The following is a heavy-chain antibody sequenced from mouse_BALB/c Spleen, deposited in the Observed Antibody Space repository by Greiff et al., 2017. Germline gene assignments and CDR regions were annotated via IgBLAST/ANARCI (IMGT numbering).Heavy chain of an antibody. CDR3: ARGDYRYDYFDY. V-gene: IGHV1S137*01. CDR2: ISTYYGDA. D-gene: IGHD2-14*01. Sequence: QVQLQQSGAELVRPGVSVKISCKGSGYTFTDYAMHWVKQSHAKSLEWIGVISTYYGDASYNQKFKGKATMTVGKSSSTAYMELARLTSEDSAIYYCARGDYRYDYFDYWGQGTTLTVSS. CDR1: GYTFTDYA. J-gene: IGHJ2*01.